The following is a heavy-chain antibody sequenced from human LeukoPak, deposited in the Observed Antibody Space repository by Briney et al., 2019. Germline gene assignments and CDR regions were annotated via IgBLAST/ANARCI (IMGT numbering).Heavy chain of an antibody. V-gene: IGHV3-30*18. J-gene: IGHJ4*02. D-gene: IGHD6-13*01. Sequence: PGGSLRLSCAASGFTSSSYGMHWVRQAPGKGLEWVAVISYDGSNKYYADSVKGRFTISRDNSKNTLYLQMNSLRAEDTAVYYCAKDLIAAADYFDYWGQGTLVTVSS. CDR2: ISYDGSNK. CDR1: GFTSSSYG. CDR3: AKDLIAAADYFDY.